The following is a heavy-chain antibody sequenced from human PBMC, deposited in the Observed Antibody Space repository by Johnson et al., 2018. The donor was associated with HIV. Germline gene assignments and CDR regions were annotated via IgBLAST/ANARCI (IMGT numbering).Heavy chain of an antibody. CDR2: ISWNSGSI. D-gene: IGHD3-22*01. Sequence: VQLVESGGGLVQPGRSLRLSCAASGFTFDDYAMHWVRQAPGKGLEWVSGISWNSGSIGYADSVKGRFTISRDNAKNSLYLQMNSLRAEDTAVYYCARDRVVVVITTSVDAFDIWGQGTMVTVSS. CDR3: ARDRVVVVITTSVDAFDI. CDR1: GFTFDDYA. V-gene: IGHV3-9*01. J-gene: IGHJ3*02.